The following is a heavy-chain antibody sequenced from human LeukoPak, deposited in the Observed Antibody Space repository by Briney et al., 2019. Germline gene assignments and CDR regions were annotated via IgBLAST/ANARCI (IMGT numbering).Heavy chain of an antibody. CDR3: ARDIHSSRFDY. V-gene: IGHV3-21*01. D-gene: IGHD1-26*01. CDR2: IDISGSYI. J-gene: IGHJ4*01. Sequence: GGSLRLSCAASGFIFNYYTMNWVRQAPGKGPEWIASIDISGSYIHYAASVKGRFTISRDNARDSVSLQMNNLRADDTTVYHCARDIHSSRFDYWGHGTLVTVSS. CDR1: GFIFNYYT.